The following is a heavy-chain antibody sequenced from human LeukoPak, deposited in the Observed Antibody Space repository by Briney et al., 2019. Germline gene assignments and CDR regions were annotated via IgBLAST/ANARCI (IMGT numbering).Heavy chain of an antibody. Sequence: GGSLRLSCAASGFTFSNHEMNWVRQAPGKGLEWISHISNTGDIIHYADSVKGRFTISRDNSQNSLYLQMNSLRAEDTAVYYCAIRCSGYWGQGTLVTVSS. V-gene: IGHV3-48*03. CDR1: GFTFSNHE. J-gene: IGHJ4*02. D-gene: IGHD3-10*02. CDR2: ISNTGDII. CDR3: AIRCSGY.